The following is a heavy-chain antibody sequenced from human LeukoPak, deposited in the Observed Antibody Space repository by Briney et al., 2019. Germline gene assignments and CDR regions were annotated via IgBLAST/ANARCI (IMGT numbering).Heavy chain of an antibody. CDR3: ARHSQWGFISWTFDI. Sequence: PSETLSLTCAVSGYSISSGYNWGWIRQPPGKGLEWIGTIYHSGSTYYNTSPKTGVTISVDTSKNQFSLKLNSVTAADTAVYYCARHSQWGFISWTFDIWGRGTMVAVSP. V-gene: IGHV4-38-2*01. J-gene: IGHJ3*02. D-gene: IGHD3-16*01. CDR2: IYHSGST. CDR1: GYSISSGYN.